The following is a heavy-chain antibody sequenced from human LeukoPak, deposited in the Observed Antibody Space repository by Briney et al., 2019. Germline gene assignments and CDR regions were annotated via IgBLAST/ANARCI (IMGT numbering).Heavy chain of an antibody. CDR1: GFTFNSYA. CDR3: AKGGGIEMATMDY. V-gene: IGHV3-23*01. J-gene: IGHJ4*02. CDR2: IRGSGGGT. Sequence: GGSLRLSCAASGFTFNSYAMSWVRQAPGKGLEWVSAIRGSGGGTYYADSVKGRFTISRDNSKNTLYLQMNSLRAEDTAVYYCAKGGGIEMATMDYWGQGTLVTVSS. D-gene: IGHD5-24*01.